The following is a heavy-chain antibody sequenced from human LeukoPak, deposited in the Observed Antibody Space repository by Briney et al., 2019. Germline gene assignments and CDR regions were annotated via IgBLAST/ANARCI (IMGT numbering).Heavy chain of an antibody. CDR1: GDSVSNNSAA. CDR3: ARAPTPIIAVAGSFDY. V-gene: IGHV6-1*01. D-gene: IGHD6-19*01. Sequence: SQTLSLTCAISGDSVSNNSAAWNWIRQSPSRGLEWLGRTYYRSKWYNDYAVSVKSRITINPDTSKNQFSLQVNSVTPEDTAVYYYARAPTPIIAVAGSFDYWGQGTLVTVSS. J-gene: IGHJ4*02. CDR2: TYYRSKWYN.